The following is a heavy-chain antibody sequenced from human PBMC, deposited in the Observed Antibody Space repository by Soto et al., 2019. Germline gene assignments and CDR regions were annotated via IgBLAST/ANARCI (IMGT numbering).Heavy chain of an antibody. CDR3: ARVRGRGSSDYYYYMDV. J-gene: IGHJ6*03. CDR2: ISAYNGNT. D-gene: IGHD6-6*01. V-gene: IGHV1-18*01. CDR1: GYTFTSYG. Sequence: ASVKVSCKASGYTFTSYGISWVRQAPGQGLEWMGWISAYNGNTNYAQKLQGRVTMTTDTSTSTAYMELRSLRSDDTAVYYCARVRGRGSSDYYYYMDVWGTGTTVTVSS.